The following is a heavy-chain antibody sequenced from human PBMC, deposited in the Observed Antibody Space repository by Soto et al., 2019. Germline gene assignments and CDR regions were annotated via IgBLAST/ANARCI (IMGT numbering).Heavy chain of an antibody. CDR3: AKNRGNSGGSWPMFDH. Sequence: EVLLLESGGDLVQPGGSLRLSCAASGFTLINFAMRWVRQTPEKGLEWVAGISSREGRTYYAESVRGRFTISRDNSNLYVQMKRPGAEHTATYFCAKNRGNSGGSWPMFDHWGKGTVVSLS. D-gene: IGHD6-19*01. CDR2: ISSREGRT. V-gene: IGHV3-23*01. J-gene: IGHJ4*02. CDR1: GFTLINFA.